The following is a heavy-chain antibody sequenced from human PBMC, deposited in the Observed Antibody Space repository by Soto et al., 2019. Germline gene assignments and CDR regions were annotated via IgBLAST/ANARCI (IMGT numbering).Heavy chain of an antibody. CDR3: AGDYYGSGRPPHIYGMYF. Sequence: QVQLVQSGAEVKKPGASVKVSCKASGYTFTSYALHWVRQAPGQRLEWMGWINAGNGNTKYSQKFQGRVTITRETSASTDYMELSSLRSEDTAVYYCAGDYYGSGRPPHIYGMYFWGQGTTVTVSS. J-gene: IGHJ6*02. CDR2: INAGNGNT. V-gene: IGHV1-3*01. CDR1: GYTFTSYA. D-gene: IGHD3-10*01.